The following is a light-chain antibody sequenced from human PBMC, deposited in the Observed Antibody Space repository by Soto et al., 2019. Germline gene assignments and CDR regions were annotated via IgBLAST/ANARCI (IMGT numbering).Light chain of an antibody. J-gene: IGLJ3*02. CDR2: SNNN. CDR1: SSNIGSNT. V-gene: IGLV1-44*01. CDR3: AAWDDRFNGPV. Sequence: QPVLTQPPSVSGTPGQRVTISCSGSSSNIGSNTVNWYQKLPGRAPKLLVYSNNNNRPSGDPARFFGFKSGTSASLTISGLQSEDESDYYCAAWDDRFNGPVFGGGTKLTVL.